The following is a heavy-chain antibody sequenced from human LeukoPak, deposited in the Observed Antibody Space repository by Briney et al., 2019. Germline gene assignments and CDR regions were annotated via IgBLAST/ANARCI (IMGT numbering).Heavy chain of an antibody. CDR2: FDPEDGET. Sequence: ASVKVSCKVSGYTLTELSMHWVRQAPGKGLEWMGGFDPEDGETIYAQKSQGRVTMTEDTSTDTAYMELSSLRSEDTAVYYCASLQYSMVRGVAPYFDYWGQGTLVTVSS. V-gene: IGHV1-24*01. D-gene: IGHD3-10*01. CDR3: ASLQYSMVRGVAPYFDY. CDR1: GYTLTELS. J-gene: IGHJ4*02.